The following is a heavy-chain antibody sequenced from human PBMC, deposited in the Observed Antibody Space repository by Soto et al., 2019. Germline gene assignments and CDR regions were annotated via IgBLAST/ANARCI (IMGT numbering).Heavy chain of an antibody. CDR3: ARDHHCSGGSCYFSSDP. J-gene: IGHJ5*02. V-gene: IGHV7-4-1*01. D-gene: IGHD2-15*01. CDR1: GYTFTNYA. Sequence: QMQLVQSGPELKKPGASVKVSCKASGYTFTNYAMNWVRQAPGQGLEWMGWINTNTGNPTYAQGFTGRFVFSLDTSVSTAYLQISSLKAEDTAVYYCARDHHCSGGSCYFSSDPWGQGTLVTVSA. CDR2: INTNTGNP.